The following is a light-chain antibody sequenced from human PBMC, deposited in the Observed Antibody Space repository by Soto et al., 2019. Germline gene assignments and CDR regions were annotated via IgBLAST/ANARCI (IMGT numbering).Light chain of an antibody. CDR1: QSFTCR. CDR2: GXS. J-gene: IGKJ5*01. V-gene: IGKV3-20*01. Sequence: VVLPRSPGTRSLSAGGRVTMTXRASQSFTCRLAWYQHQPGXAPTXXXSGXSNRASGGPVRLSGSGSGTEFTLTIPRREPDDSFLYYCQQYGESPRTFGLGTRLEIK. CDR3: QQYGESPRT.